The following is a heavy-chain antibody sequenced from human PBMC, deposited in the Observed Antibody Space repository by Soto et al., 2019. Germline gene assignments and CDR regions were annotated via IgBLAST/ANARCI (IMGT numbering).Heavy chain of an antibody. V-gene: IGHV6-1*01. D-gene: IGHD6-6*01. CDR1: GDSVSSNSAA. J-gene: IGHJ5*02. Sequence: SQTLSLTCAISGDSVSSNSAAWNWIRQSPSRCLEWLGRTYYRSKWYNDYAVSVKSRIIINPDTSKNQFSLQLNSVTPEDTAVYFCARTLSSSAENWFDPWGQGTLVTVSS. CDR2: TYYRSKWYN. CDR3: ARTLSSSAENWFDP.